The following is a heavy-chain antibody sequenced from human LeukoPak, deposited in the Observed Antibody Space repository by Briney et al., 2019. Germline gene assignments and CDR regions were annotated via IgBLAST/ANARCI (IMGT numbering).Heavy chain of an antibody. V-gene: IGHV4-61*02. Sequence: SETLSLTCTVSGGPISSGSYYWSWIRQPAGKGLEWIGRIYTSGSTNYNPSLKSRVTISVDTSKNQFSLKLSSVTAADTAVYYCARRPIAGLTGYYYYYMDVWGKGTTVTVSS. CDR1: GGPISSGSYY. CDR3: ARRPIAGLTGYYYYYMDV. J-gene: IGHJ6*03. D-gene: IGHD6-13*01. CDR2: IYTSGST.